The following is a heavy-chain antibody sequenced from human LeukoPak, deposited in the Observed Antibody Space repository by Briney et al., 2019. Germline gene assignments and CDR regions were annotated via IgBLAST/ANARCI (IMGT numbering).Heavy chain of an antibody. CDR3: AKDRLSGIRGALDH. V-gene: IGHV3-9*01. D-gene: IGHD3-10*01. J-gene: IGHJ4*02. CDR2: ISWNSVGI. CDR1: GFTFDDYA. Sequence: PGGSLRLSCAASGFTFDDYAMYWVRQAPGEGLEWVSGISWNSVGIGYADSVRGRFTISRDNARNSLYLQMNSLRAEDTALYYCAKDRLSGIRGALDHCGQGTLVTVSS.